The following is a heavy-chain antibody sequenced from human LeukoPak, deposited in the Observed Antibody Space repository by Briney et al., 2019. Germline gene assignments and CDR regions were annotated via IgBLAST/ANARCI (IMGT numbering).Heavy chain of an antibody. CDR1: GGSISSYY. CDR3: ARHGYGDSQNAFDI. J-gene: IGHJ3*02. CDR2: IYYSGST. D-gene: IGHD4-17*01. V-gene: IGHV4-59*08. Sequence: SETLSLTCTVSGGSISSYYWSWIRQPPGKGLEWLGYIYYSGSTNYNPSLKSRVTISVDTSKNQFSLKLSSVTAADTAVYYCARHGYGDSQNAFDIWGQGTMVTVSS.